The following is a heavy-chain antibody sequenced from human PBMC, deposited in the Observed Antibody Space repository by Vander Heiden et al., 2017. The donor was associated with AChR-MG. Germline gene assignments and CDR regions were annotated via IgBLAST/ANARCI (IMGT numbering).Heavy chain of an antibody. Sequence: QVQLVESGGGVVQPGRSLRLPCAASGFTFSSYAMHWVRQAPGKGLEWVAVISYDGSNKYYADSVKGRFTISRDNSKNTLYLQMNSLRAEDTAVYYCAGAKSSIAAADDYWGQGTLVTVSS. D-gene: IGHD6-13*01. CDR1: GFTFSSYA. CDR3: AGAKSSIAAADDY. V-gene: IGHV3-30-3*01. J-gene: IGHJ4*02. CDR2: ISYDGSNK.